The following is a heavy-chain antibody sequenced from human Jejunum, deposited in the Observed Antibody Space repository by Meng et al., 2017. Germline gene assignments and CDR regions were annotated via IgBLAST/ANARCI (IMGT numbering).Heavy chain of an antibody. V-gene: IGHV3-7*01. CDR2: INPDGSDK. J-gene: IGHJ4*02. CDR1: GFTFSGYW. CDR3: ARGHWWAVGSYGDD. D-gene: IGHD3-16*01. Sequence: GESLKISCAASGFTFSGYWIIWVRQAPGKGLESVANINPDGSDKYYVDSLKGRFTISRDNAKNSLYLQMNNLRAEDTAVYYCARGHWWAVGSYGDDWGQGTLVTVSS.